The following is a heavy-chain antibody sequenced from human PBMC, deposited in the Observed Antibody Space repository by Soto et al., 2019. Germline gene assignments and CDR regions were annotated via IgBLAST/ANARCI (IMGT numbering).Heavy chain of an antibody. CDR3: AKVLGGSSDY. Sequence: EVQLLESGGGLVQPGGSLRLSCAASGFTFSSYAMSWVRQAPGKGLEWVSAISGSGGSTYYADSVKGRFTISRDNSKNTLYLQVNSLRAEDPDVYYCAKVLGGSSDYWGQGTLVTVSS. V-gene: IGHV3-23*01. CDR1: GFTFSSYA. J-gene: IGHJ4*02. D-gene: IGHD2-15*01. CDR2: ISGSGGST.